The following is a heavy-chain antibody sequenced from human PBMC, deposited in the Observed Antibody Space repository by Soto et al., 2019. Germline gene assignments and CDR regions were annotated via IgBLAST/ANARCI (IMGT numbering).Heavy chain of an antibody. V-gene: IGHV1-2*02. J-gene: IGHJ3*02. CDR2: INPATGAA. Sequence: QLHLVQSGAVVKKPGASVTVSCSASGYPVTAYYMHWVRQAPGRGLEWMGGINPATGAAKYTQTFQGRVTMARDTSTGKVFMELGGLASEGTAVFFCARGGGVGVAGSAAFDMWGQGTLVTVSS. CDR3: ARGGGVGVAGSAAFDM. CDR1: GYPVTAYY. D-gene: IGHD3-3*01.